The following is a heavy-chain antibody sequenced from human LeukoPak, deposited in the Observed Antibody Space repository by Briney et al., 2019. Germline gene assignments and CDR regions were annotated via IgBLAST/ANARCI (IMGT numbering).Heavy chain of an antibody. J-gene: IGHJ5*02. V-gene: IGHV7-4-1*02. Sequence: ASVKVSCKASGYSFINYGLHWVRQAPGQGLEWMGWINTNSGNPTYAQGFTGRFVFSLDTSVSTAYLQISNLKADDTAMYYCAREGGTPWGQGTQVTVSS. D-gene: IGHD3-16*01. CDR3: AREGGTP. CDR1: GYSFINYG. CDR2: INTNSGNP.